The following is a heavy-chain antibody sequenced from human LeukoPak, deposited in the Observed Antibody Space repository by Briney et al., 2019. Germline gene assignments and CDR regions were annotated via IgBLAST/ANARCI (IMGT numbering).Heavy chain of an antibody. CDR3: ARGEMATTDWDDAFDI. CDR2: IIPIFGTA. V-gene: IGHV1-69*05. CDR1: GGTFSSYA. D-gene: IGHD5-24*01. Sequence: SVKVSCKASGGTFSSYAISWARQAPGQGLEWMGGIIPIFGTANYAQKFQGRVTITTDESTSTAYMELSGLRSEDTAVYYCARGEMATTDWDDAFDIWGQGTMVTVSS. J-gene: IGHJ3*02.